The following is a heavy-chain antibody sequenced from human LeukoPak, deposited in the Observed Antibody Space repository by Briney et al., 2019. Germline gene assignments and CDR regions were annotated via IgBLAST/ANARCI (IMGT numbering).Heavy chain of an antibody. CDR2: ISDYNGNT. CDR1: GYTFTSYG. Sequence: GASVKVSCKASGYTFTSYGISWVRQAPGQGLEWMGWISDYNGNTNYAQKLQGRVTMTTDTSTSTAYMGLRSLRSDDTAVYYCARVGSRSGYCSSTSCYSLDYWGQGTLVTVSS. V-gene: IGHV1-18*01. CDR3: ARVGSRSGYCSSTSCYSLDY. J-gene: IGHJ4*02. D-gene: IGHD2-2*01.